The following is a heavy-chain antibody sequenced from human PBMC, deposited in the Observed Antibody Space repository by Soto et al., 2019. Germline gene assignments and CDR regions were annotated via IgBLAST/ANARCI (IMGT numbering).Heavy chain of an antibody. CDR2: INAGNGNT. J-gene: IGHJ4*02. CDR1: GYTFTSYA. CDR3: ARDVGYSYGDY. Sequence: QVQLVQSGAEEKKPGASVKVSCKASGYTFTSYAMHWVRQAPGQRLEWMGWINAGNGNTKHSQKFQGRVTITRDTSASTAYMELSSLRSEDTAVYYCARDVGYSYGDYWGQGTLVTVSS. D-gene: IGHD5-18*01. V-gene: IGHV1-3*05.